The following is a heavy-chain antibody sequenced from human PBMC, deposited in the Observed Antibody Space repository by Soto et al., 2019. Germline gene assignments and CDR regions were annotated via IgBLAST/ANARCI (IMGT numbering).Heavy chain of an antibody. V-gene: IGHV3-73*01. Sequence: GGSLRLSCAASGFTFSGSAMHWVRQASGKGLEWVGRIRSKANSYATAYAASVKGRFTISRDDSKNTAYLQMNSLKTEDTAVYYCTSQNYDILTGYYTSYYYYYGMDVWGQGTTVTVSS. CDR2: IRSKANSYAT. CDR3: TSQNYDILTGYYTSYYYYYGMDV. J-gene: IGHJ6*02. CDR1: GFTFSGSA. D-gene: IGHD3-9*01.